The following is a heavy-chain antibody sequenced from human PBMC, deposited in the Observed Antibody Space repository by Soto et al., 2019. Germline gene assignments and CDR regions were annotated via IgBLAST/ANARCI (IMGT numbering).Heavy chain of an antibody. CDR2: SFYSGIT. V-gene: IGHV4-59*01. D-gene: IGHD3-3*01. CDR3: ARAYDVWSGSSPYFYMDV. CDR1: GGSISSYY. Sequence: SETLSLTCTVSGGSISSYYWSWIRQPPGKGLEWIGYSFYSGITNYNPSIKSRVTISVDTSKNQFSLKLSSVTAADTAVYYCARAYDVWSGSSPYFYMDVWGKGTTVTVSS. J-gene: IGHJ6*03.